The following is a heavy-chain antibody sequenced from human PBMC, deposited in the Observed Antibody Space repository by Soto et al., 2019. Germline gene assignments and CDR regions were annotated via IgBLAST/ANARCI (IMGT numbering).Heavy chain of an antibody. D-gene: IGHD4-17*01. CDR1: GYTFTSYG. Sequence: QVQLVQSGAEVKKPGASVKVSCKASGYTFTSYGISWVRQAPGQGLEWMGWISAYNGNTNYAQKLQGRVTMTTDTXXRTATMELRSLRSDGTAVYYCATDLGEFYGGPFDYWGQGTLVTVSS. J-gene: IGHJ4*02. V-gene: IGHV1-18*01. CDR2: ISAYNGNT. CDR3: ATDLGEFYGGPFDY.